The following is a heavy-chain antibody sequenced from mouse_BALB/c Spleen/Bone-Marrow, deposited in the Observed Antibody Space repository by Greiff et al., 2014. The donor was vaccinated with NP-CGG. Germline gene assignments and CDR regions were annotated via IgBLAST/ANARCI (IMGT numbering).Heavy chain of an antibody. CDR2: IFPGSGNV. V-gene: IGHV1-77*01. CDR3: HMRYDYFDC. CDR1: GYAFTDYY. D-gene: IGHD2-14*01. J-gene: IGHJ2*01. Sequence: VQLQQSGAEVARPGASVKLSCKGSGYAFTDYYINWVKQKTGQGLEWIGEIFPGSGNVRYNEKFKGKATLTADKSSTTAYMQLSSLTSEDSAVYFCHMRYDYFDCWSQGTTLTVSS.